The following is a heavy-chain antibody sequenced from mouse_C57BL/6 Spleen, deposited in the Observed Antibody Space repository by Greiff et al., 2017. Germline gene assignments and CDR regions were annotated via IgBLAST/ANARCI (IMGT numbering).Heavy chain of an antibody. J-gene: IGHJ1*03. CDR2: IYPGDGDT. Sequence: VQLQESGAELVKPGASVKISCKASGYAFSSYWMNWVKQRPGKGLEWIGQIYPGDGDTNYNGKFKGKATLTADKSSSTAYMQLSSLTSEDSAVYFCAKAYGNRYWYFDVWGTGTTVTVSS. CDR1: GYAFSSYW. V-gene: IGHV1-80*01. CDR3: AKAYGNRYWYFDV. D-gene: IGHD2-1*01.